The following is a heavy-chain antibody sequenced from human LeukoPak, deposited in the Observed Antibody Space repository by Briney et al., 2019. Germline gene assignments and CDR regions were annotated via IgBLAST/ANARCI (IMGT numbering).Heavy chain of an antibody. V-gene: IGHV1-69*05. Sequence: SVKVSCKASGGSFNAYAISWVRQAPGQGLEWMGGIIPIFGTSNYAQKLQGRVTISTDESTSTAYMEVSSLRSEDTALYYCARGLDASMETAYDYWGQGTLVTVSS. J-gene: IGHJ4*02. D-gene: IGHD5-18*01. CDR2: IIPIFGTS. CDR3: ARGLDASMETAYDY. CDR1: GGSFNAYA.